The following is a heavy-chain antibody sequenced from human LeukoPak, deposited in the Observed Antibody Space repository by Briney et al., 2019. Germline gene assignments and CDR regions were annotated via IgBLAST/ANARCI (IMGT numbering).Heavy chain of an antibody. CDR2: IYYSGST. CDR1: GGSISSSSYY. CDR3: ARLPPPYYYDSSGYGCDY. J-gene: IGHJ4*02. D-gene: IGHD3-22*01. Sequence: SETLSLTCTVSGGSISSSSYYWGWIRQPPGKGLEWIGSIYYSGSTYYNPSLKSRVTISVDTSKNQFSLKLSSVTAEDTAVYYCARLPPPYYYDSSGYGCDYWGQGTLVTVSS. V-gene: IGHV4-39*01.